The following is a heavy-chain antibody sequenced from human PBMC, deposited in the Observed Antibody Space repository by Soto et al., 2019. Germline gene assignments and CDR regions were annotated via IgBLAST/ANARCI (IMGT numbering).Heavy chain of an antibody. J-gene: IGHJ6*02. CDR3: ASDLVGASDSYGLDV. CDR2: IWPDGNNK. D-gene: IGHD1-26*01. Sequence: QVQLVESGGGVVQPGRSLRLSCAASGFTFSNYGMHWVRQAPGKGLEWVANIWPDGNNKYYADSVRGRFIISRDNSKNRLYLQMNSLRAEDTAVYYCASDLVGASDSYGLDVWGQGTPVTVSS. V-gene: IGHV3-33*01. CDR1: GFTFSNYG.